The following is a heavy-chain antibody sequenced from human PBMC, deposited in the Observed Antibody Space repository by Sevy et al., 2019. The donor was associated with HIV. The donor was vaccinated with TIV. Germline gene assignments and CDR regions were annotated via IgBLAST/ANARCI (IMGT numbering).Heavy chain of an antibody. CDR1: GFTFSSYW. CDR3: ARGIYGSGSRLGLGY. Sequence: GGSLRLSCAASGFTFSSYWMTWVRQAPGKGLEWVANMRKDGREKYYVDSVKGRFTISRDNVKSSLYLQMNSLRAEDTAVYYCARGIYGSGSRLGLGYWGQGTLVTVSS. D-gene: IGHD3-10*01. CDR2: MRKDGREK. V-gene: IGHV3-7*01. J-gene: IGHJ4*02.